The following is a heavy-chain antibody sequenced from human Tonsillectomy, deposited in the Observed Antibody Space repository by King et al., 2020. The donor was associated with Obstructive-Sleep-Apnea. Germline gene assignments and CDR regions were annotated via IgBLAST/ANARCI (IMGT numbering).Heavy chain of an antibody. CDR1: GYTFTGYY. CDR3: ARNSGYDYYFDC. V-gene: IGHV1-2*02. Sequence: VQLVQSGAEVKKPGASVKVSCKASGYTFTGYYMHWVRQAPGQGLEWMGWINPDTGDTNFAQNFQGRVTMTRDTSISTAYMELSRLRSDDTAVYYCARNSGYDYYFDCWGQGTLATVSS. J-gene: IGHJ4*02. D-gene: IGHD5-12*01. CDR2: INPDTGDT.